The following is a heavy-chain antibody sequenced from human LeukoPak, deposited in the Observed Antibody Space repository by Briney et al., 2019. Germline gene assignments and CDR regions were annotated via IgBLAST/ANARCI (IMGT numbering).Heavy chain of an antibody. CDR2: ISGSGGST. Sequence: GGSLRLSCVVSGFTFSSYAMSWVRQAPGEGLEWVSAISGSGGSTYYADSVKGRFTISRDNSKNTLYLQMNSLRAEDTAMYYCARDGGNPPRDAFDIWGQGTMVTVSS. CDR1: GFTFSSYA. D-gene: IGHD4-23*01. CDR3: ARDGGNPPRDAFDI. J-gene: IGHJ3*02. V-gene: IGHV3-23*01.